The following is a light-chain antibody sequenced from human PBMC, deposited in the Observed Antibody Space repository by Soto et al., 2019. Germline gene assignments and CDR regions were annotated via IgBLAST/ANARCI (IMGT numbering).Light chain of an antibody. J-gene: IGLJ2*01. CDR2: LDSDGSH. Sequence: QSVLTQSPSASASLGASVKLTCTLSSGHSSYAISWHQQQQEKGPRYLMKLDSDGSHTKGDAIPDRFSGSSSGAERYLTISSLQSEDEADYYCQTWGTGIHVVFGGGTKLTVL. CDR1: SGHSSYA. CDR3: QTWGTGIHVV. V-gene: IGLV4-69*01.